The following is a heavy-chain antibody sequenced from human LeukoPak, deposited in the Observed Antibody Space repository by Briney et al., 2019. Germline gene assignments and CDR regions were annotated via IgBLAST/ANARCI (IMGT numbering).Heavy chain of an antibody. CDR1: GYTFTSYY. Sequence: ASVKVSCKASGYTFTSYYMLLVRQAPGQGLGWMGIINPSGGSTSYAQKFQGRVTMTRGTSTSTVYMELSSLRSEDTAVYYCACGGYDLDYYYMDVWGKGTTVTVSS. CDR2: INPSGGST. D-gene: IGHD5-12*01. V-gene: IGHV1-46*03. CDR3: ACGGYDLDYYYMDV. J-gene: IGHJ6*03.